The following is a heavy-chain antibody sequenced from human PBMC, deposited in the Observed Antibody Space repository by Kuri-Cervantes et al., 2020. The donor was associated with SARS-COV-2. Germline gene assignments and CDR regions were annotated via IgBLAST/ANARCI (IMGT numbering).Heavy chain of an antibody. Sequence: GGSLRLSCAASGFTFSSYAMHWVRQAPGKGLEWVAVISYDGSNKYYADSVKGRFTISRDNSKNTLYLQMNSLRAEDTAVYYCARASVGATNRFAFDIWGQGTMVTVSS. CDR2: ISYDGSNK. V-gene: IGHV3-30*04. D-gene: IGHD1-26*01. J-gene: IGHJ3*02. CDR1: GFTFSSYA. CDR3: ARASVGATNRFAFDI.